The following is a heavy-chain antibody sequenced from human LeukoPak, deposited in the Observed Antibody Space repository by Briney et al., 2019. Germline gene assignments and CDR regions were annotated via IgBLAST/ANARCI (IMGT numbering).Heavy chain of an antibody. CDR3: ARDPYDFWSGYYFDY. J-gene: IGHJ4*02. D-gene: IGHD3-3*01. V-gene: IGHV1-18*01. Sequence: ASVKVSCKASGYTFTSYGISWVRQAPGQGLEWMGWISAYNGNTNCAQKLQGRVTMTTDTSTSTAYMELRSLRSDDTAVYYCARDPYDFWSGYYFDYWGQGTLVTVSS. CDR2: ISAYNGNT. CDR1: GYTFTSYG.